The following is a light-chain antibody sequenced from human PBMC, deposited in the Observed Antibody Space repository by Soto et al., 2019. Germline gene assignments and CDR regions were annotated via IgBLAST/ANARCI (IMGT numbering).Light chain of an antibody. CDR2: GAS. CDR1: QSVSNDF. V-gene: IGKV3-20*01. J-gene: IGKJ2*01. CDR3: QQYGNSPRT. Sequence: EIVLTQSPGTLSLSPGERATLSCRASQSVSNDFLAWYEQKPGQAPRLLIYGASSRATGIPDRFSGSGSGTYFTLTISRVEPEDFAVYYCQQYGNSPRTFGQGTKLEIK.